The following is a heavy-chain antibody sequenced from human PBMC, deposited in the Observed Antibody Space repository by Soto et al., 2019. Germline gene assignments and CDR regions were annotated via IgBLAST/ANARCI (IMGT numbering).Heavy chain of an antibody. Sequence: EVQLLESGGGLVQPGGSLRLSCAASGFTFSSYAMSWVRQAPGKGLEWVSAISGSGGSTYYADSVKGRFTISRDNSKNTLYLQMNSLRAEDTAVYYCAKQRQEYQLLYPYFDYWGQGTLVTVSS. CDR2: ISGSGGST. CDR3: AKQRQEYQLLYPYFDY. V-gene: IGHV3-23*01. CDR1: GFTFSSYA. D-gene: IGHD2-2*02. J-gene: IGHJ4*02.